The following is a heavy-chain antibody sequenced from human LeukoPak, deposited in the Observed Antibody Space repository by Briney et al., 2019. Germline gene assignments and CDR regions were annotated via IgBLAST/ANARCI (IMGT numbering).Heavy chain of an antibody. V-gene: IGHV3-48*01. CDR3: ARDVSSGGAFDI. CDR2: ISSSNTTV. Sequence: GGSLRLSCAASGFIFSNYDMNWVRQAPGKGLEWISYISSSNTTVYYADSVKGRFTISRDNAKNSLYLQMNSLRAEDTAVYYCARDVSSGGAFDIWGQGTMVTVSS. D-gene: IGHD3-10*01. J-gene: IGHJ3*02. CDR1: GFIFSNYD.